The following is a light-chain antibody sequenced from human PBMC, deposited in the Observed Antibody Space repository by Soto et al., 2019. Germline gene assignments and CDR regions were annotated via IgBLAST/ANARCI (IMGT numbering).Light chain of an antibody. V-gene: IGLV1-51*01. CDR3: GSWDSRLSAYV. CDR2: HYN. CDR1: SSNIGGNS. J-gene: IGLJ1*01. Sequence: QSALTQPPSVSAAPGQKGTISCSGSSSNIGGNSVSWYEQLPGTAPKLLIYHYNKRPSGIPHRCSGSKSGTSATLGITGFQTGDEADYYCGSWDSRLSAYVFGPGTKVTVL.